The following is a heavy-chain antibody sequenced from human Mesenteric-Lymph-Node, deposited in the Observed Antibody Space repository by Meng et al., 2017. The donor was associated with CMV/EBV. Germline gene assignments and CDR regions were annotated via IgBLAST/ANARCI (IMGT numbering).Heavy chain of an antibody. Sequence: SCVISGDSVSNNSVAWNWIRQSPPRGLEWLGRTYYRSKWYTFYAVSVKSRITINPDTTQNQFSLQLKSLTPEDTSVYYCARGWLRGGFDFWGQGTLVTVSS. D-gene: IGHD5-24*01. CDR2: TYYRSKWYT. V-gene: IGHV6-1*01. CDR3: ARGWLRGGFDF. CDR1: GDSVSNNSVA. J-gene: IGHJ4*02.